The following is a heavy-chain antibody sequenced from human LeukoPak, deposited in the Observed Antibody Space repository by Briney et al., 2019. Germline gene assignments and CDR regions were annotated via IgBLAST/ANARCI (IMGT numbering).Heavy chain of an antibody. CDR1: GFTFSTYS. J-gene: IGHJ4*02. CDR2: ISYDGSNK. D-gene: IGHD2-8*01. CDR3: ARGRYCTNGVCYWYFDY. V-gene: IGHV3-30*03. Sequence: GGSLRLSCAVSGFTFSTYSMNWVRQAPGKGLEWVAVISYDGSNKYYADSVKGRFTISRDNSKNTLYLQMNSLRAEDTAVYYCARGRYCTNGVCYWYFDYWGQGTLVTVSS.